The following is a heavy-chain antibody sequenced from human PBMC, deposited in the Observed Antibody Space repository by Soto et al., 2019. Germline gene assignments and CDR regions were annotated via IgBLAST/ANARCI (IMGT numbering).Heavy chain of an antibody. CDR2: ISYSGST. Sequence: QVQLQESGPGLVQPSQTLSLTCTVSGGSISSGGYYWSWIRQHPGTGLEWIGHISYSGSTYYNTSLTGRVTVSVGTCRNQFSLIVNAVTAADTAAYYWARGVLRWGQGTLVCVSS. V-gene: IGHV4-31*03. CDR1: GGSISSGGYY. CDR3: ARGVLR. J-gene: IGHJ1*01. D-gene: IGHD3-10*01.